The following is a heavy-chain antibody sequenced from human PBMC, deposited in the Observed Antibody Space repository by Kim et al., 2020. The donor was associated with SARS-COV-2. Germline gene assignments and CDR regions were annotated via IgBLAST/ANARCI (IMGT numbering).Heavy chain of an antibody. J-gene: IGHJ4*02. V-gene: IGHV4-39*07. D-gene: IGHD3-22*01. CDR3: ARDPHYYDSSGSAFDY. Sequence: LKGRVTISVDTSKNQFSLKLSSVTAADTAVYYCARDPHYYDSSGSAFDYWGQGTLVTVSS.